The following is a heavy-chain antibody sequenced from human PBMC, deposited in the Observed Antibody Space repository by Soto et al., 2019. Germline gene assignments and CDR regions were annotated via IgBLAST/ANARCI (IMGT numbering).Heavy chain of an antibody. V-gene: IGHV4-39*01. CDR1: GGSISSSSCY. CDR2: IYYSGST. J-gene: IGHJ6*03. CDR3: ATRSTSDLDYYMDV. D-gene: IGHD2-2*01. Sequence: SETLSLTCTVSGGSISSSSCYWGWIRQPPGKGLEWIGSIYYSGSTYYNPSLKSRVTISVDTSKNQFSLKLSSVTAADTAVYYCATRSTSDLDYYMDVWGKGTTVTVSS.